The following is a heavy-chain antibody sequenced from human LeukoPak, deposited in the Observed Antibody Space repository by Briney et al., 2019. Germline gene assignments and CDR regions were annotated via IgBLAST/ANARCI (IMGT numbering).Heavy chain of an antibody. CDR1: GYTFTNYY. V-gene: IGHV1-2*02. CDR2: INPNTGVK. J-gene: IGHJ5*02. D-gene: IGHD4-17*01. CDR3: ARGDYGRADP. Sequence: ASVKVSCKASGYTFTNYYIHWVRQAPGQGLEWMGLINPNTGVKKFAQKFQGRVTMSRDTSISTAYMELNRLTSDDTAVYYCARGDYGRADPWGQGSLITVSS.